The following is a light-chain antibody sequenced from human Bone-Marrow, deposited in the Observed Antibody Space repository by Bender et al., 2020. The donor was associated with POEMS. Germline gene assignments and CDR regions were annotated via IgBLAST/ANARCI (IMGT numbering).Light chain of an antibody. CDR1: NNDVGTYNL. Sequence: QSVLTQPASVSESPGQSISISCTGTNNDVGTYNLVSWYQQHPGEAPQLIIYEGFKRPSGISNRFSGSKSGNTASLTISGLQAEDEADYYCCSYAGGGTWVFGGGTKLTVL. V-gene: IGLV2-23*01. CDR2: EGF. CDR3: CSYAGGGTWV. J-gene: IGLJ3*02.